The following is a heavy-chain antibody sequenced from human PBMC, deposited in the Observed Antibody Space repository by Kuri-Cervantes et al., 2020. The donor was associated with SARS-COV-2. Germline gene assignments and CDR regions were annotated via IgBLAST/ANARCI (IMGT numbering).Heavy chain of an antibody. V-gene: IGHV3-7*01. CDR2: IKQDGSEK. Sequence: ETLSLTCAASGFTFSSYWMSWVRQAPGKGLEWVANIKQDGSEKYYVDSVKGRFTISRDNAKNSLYLQMNSLRAEDTAVYYCAREGDIVVVPAATRNPQKDVWGQGTTVTVSS. CDR3: AREGDIVVVPAATRNPQKDV. J-gene: IGHJ6*02. D-gene: IGHD2-2*01. CDR1: GFTFSSYW.